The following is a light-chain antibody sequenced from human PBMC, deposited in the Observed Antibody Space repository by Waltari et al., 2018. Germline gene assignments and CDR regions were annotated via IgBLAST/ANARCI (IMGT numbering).Light chain of an antibody. Sequence: QSGLTQPPSVSGAPRHGVTISCTGSSSNIGAGSDSPWYQVIPGKAPKLLIYGNNNRPSWVADRFSGSKSCTSASLAITGLQAEDEADYYCQAYDSSLRGSLFGGGTKLTVL. J-gene: IGLJ2*01. V-gene: IGLV1-40*01. CDR2: GNN. CDR3: QAYDSSLRGSL. CDR1: SSNIGAGSD.